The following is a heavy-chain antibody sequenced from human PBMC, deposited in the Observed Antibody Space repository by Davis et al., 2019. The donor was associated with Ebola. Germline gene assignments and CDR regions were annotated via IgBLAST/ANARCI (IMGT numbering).Heavy chain of an antibody. CDR3: TRESGGGMDV. D-gene: IGHD3-16*01. Sequence: GESLKISCAASGFTFSRYWMHWVRQAPGKGLEWVGFIRSKAYGGTTEYAASVKGRFTISRDDSKTIAYLQMNSLKTEDTAVYYCTRESGGGMDVWGQGTTVTVSS. J-gene: IGHJ6*02. CDR1: GFTFSRYW. V-gene: IGHV3-49*04. CDR2: IRSKAYGGTT.